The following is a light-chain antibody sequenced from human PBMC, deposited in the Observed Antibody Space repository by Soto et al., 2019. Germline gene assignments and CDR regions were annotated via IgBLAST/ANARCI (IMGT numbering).Light chain of an antibody. Sequence: EIVLTQSPGTLSLSPGERATLSCRASQSVSSGYLAWYQQKPGQAPRLLIHDAANSAIGIPYRFSGSGSGTDVTLTIRRLEPEDFAVYYCQQYGRSPYTFGQGTKLEIK. CDR1: QSVSSGY. V-gene: IGKV3-20*01. CDR3: QQYGRSPYT. J-gene: IGKJ2*01. CDR2: DAA.